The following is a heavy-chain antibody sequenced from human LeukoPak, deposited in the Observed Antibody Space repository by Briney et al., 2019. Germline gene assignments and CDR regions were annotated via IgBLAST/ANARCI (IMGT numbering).Heavy chain of an antibody. CDR3: ARAPPPTIFGVVINDAFDI. Sequence: SETLSLTCAVYGGSFSGYYWSWIRQPPGKGLEWIGEINHSGNTNYNPSLKSRVTISVDTSKNQLSLKLSSVTAANAAVYYCARAPPPTIFGVVINDAFDIWGQGTMVTVSS. J-gene: IGHJ3*02. CDR1: GGSFSGYY. CDR2: INHSGNT. D-gene: IGHD3-3*01. V-gene: IGHV4-34*01.